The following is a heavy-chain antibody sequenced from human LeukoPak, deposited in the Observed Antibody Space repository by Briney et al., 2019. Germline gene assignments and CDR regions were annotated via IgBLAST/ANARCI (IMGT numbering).Heavy chain of an antibody. J-gene: IGHJ3*02. CDR3: VRGGASSSWYFSPGAFDI. CDR2: MNPNSGNT. CDR1: GYTFTDYY. Sequence: GASVKVSCKASGYTFTDYYIHWVRQATGQGLEWMGWMNPNSGNTGYAPKFRGRVTITRNISISTAYMELSSLRSEDTAVYYCVRGGASSSWYFSPGAFDIWGQGTMVTGSS. D-gene: IGHD6-13*01. V-gene: IGHV1-8*03.